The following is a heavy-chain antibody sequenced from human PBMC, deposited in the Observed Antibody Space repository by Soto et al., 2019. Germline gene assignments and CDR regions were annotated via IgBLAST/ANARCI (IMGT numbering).Heavy chain of an antibody. CDR1: GFAFSSFA. J-gene: IGHJ4*02. D-gene: IGHD3-10*01. V-gene: IGHV3-23*01. CDR3: AARRATLRETPLGPEY. Sequence: SGGSLRLSCAASGFAFSSFAMSWVRQAPGKGLEWVSGLSGSGGRTYYADSVKGRFTISRDNSKNTLYLQVNSLRAEDTAFCYCAARRATLRETPLGPEYWGQGTLVTVSS. CDR2: LSGSGGRT.